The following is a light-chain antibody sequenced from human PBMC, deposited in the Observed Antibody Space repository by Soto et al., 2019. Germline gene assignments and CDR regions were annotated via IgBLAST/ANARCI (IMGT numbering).Light chain of an antibody. CDR2: DAS. J-gene: IGKJ4*01. V-gene: IGKV3-11*01. CDR3: QQRSNWPPIT. Sequence: EIVLTQSPATLSLSPGERATLSCRASQSVSSYLVWYQQKPGQAPRLLIYDASNRATGIPARFSGSGSGTDFTLTISSLEPEDFAIYYCQQRSNWPPITFGGGTKLEIK. CDR1: QSVSSY.